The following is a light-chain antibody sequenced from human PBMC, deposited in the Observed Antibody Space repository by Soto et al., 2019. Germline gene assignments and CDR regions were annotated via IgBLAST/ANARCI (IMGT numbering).Light chain of an antibody. CDR2: DDI. J-gene: IGLJ2*01. Sequence: SYELTQPPAVSVAPGQTARITCGGDNIGGQSVHWYQQRPGQAPVVVGYDDIDRPSGIPGRVSGSNSGNTATLTISRVEAGDEADYYCQVWDTNSDHVVFGGGTKLTVL. V-gene: IGLV3-21*02. CDR3: QVWDTNSDHVV. CDR1: NIGGQS.